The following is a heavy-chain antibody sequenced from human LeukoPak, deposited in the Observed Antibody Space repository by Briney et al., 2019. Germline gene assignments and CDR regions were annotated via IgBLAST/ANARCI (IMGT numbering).Heavy chain of an antibody. Sequence: GASVKVSCKASGGTFSSYTISWVRQAPGQGLEWMGRIIPILGIANYAQKFQGRVTITADESTSTAYMELSSLRSEDTAVYYCARGGVAMHQPGVIDYYYMDVWGKGTTVTVSS. CDR3: ARGGVAMHQPGVIDYYYMDV. V-gene: IGHV1-69*02. J-gene: IGHJ6*03. D-gene: IGHD3-16*01. CDR1: GGTFSSYT. CDR2: IIPILGIA.